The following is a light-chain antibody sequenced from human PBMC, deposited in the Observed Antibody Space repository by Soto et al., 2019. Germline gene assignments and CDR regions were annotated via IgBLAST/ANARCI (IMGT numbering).Light chain of an antibody. Sequence: AIPMTQSPSSLSASVGDRVTITCRASQGIRNDLGWYQQKPGKAPKLLIYAASSLQSGVQSRFSGSGSGTDFTLTISSLQPEDFATYYCRQDYYYPRTFGQGTKLEIK. CDR3: RQDYYYPRT. J-gene: IGKJ2*02. CDR2: AAS. CDR1: QGIRND. V-gene: IGKV1-6*01.